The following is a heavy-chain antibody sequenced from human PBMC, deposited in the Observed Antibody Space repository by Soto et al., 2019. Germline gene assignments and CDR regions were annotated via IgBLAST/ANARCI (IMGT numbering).Heavy chain of an antibody. CDR2: ISGGSSLI. Sequence: EVQLVESGGGLVQPGGSLRLSCAASGFTFSSYSMSWVRQTPGKGLEWVSHISGGSSLIYYADSVKGRFTISRDNAENSLYLQMNSLRAEDTAVYYCATRSRGYSRYVKYWGQGTVVTVSS. D-gene: IGHD5-12*01. CDR3: ATRSRGYSRYVKY. V-gene: IGHV3-48*01. CDR1: GFTFSSYS. J-gene: IGHJ4*02.